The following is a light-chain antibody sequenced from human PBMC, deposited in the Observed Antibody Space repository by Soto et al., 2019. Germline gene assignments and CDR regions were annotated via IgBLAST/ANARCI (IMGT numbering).Light chain of an antibody. Sequence: QSALTQPRSVSGSPGKTVTISCTGTSSDVGGYNYVSWYQQHPGKAPKLMIYDVSKRPSGAPDRFSGSKSGNTASLTISGLQAEDEADYYCCSHAGSYTYVFGTGTKVTVL. CDR1: SSDVGGYNY. V-gene: IGLV2-11*01. J-gene: IGLJ1*01. CDR2: DVS. CDR3: CSHAGSYTYV.